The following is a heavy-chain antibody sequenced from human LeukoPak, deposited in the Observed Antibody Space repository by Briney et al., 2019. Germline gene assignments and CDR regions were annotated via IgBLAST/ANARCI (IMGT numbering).Heavy chain of an antibody. V-gene: IGHV3-23*01. J-gene: IGHJ4*02. CDR1: GFTFSSSA. CDR2: ISNNGGYT. D-gene: IGHD2-15*01. CDR3: AKQLGYCSDGSCYFPY. Sequence: GSSLRLSCAASGFTFSSSAMSWVRQAPGKGLEWVSAISNNGGYTYYADSVQGRFTISRDNSKSTLCLQTNSLRAEDTAVYYCAKQLGYCSDGSCYFPYWGQGTLVTVSS.